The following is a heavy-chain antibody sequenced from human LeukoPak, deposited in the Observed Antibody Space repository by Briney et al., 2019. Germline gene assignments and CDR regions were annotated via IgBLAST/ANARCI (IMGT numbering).Heavy chain of an antibody. CDR1: GYSISRAYS. V-gene: IGHV4-38-2*02. Sequence: SETLSLTCSVSGYSISRAYSWGWVRQPPGKGLEWIGSLYDSGSSYYNPSLKSRVTISVDTSKNQFSLKLSSVTAADTAVYYCARGPLGDEFADAFDIWGQGTMVTVSS. CDR3: ARGPLGDEFADAFDI. D-gene: IGHD4-17*01. CDR2: LYDSGSS. J-gene: IGHJ3*02.